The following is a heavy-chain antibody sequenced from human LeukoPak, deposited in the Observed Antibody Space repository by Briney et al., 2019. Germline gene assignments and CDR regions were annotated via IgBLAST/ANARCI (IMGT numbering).Heavy chain of an antibody. Sequence: GASVKVSCKASGGTFSSYAISWVRQAPGQGLEWMGGIIPIFGTANYAQKFQGRVTITADGSTSTAYMELSSLRSEDTAVYYCASTVRPKRTYYYGMDVWGQGTTVTVSS. J-gene: IGHJ6*02. V-gene: IGHV1-69*13. CDR3: ASTVRPKRTYYYGMDV. CDR1: GGTFSSYA. D-gene: IGHD4-11*01. CDR2: IIPIFGTA.